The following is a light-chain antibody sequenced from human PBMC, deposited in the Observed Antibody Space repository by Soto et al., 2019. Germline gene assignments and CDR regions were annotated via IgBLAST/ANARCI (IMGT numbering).Light chain of an antibody. V-gene: IGKV1-6*02. CDR2: SAS. Sequence: AIPMTQSPSSLSASVGDRVTITCRASQAIRNDLAWYQQKPGKAPNLLIYSASTLESGVPSRFSGSGSGTDFTLTISSLQPEDFATYYCLQDYNYPLTFGGGTKVDIK. CDR1: QAIRND. CDR3: LQDYNYPLT. J-gene: IGKJ4*01.